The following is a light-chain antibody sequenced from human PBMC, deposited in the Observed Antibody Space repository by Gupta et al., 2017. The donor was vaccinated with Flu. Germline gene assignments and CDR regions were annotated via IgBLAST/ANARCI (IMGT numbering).Light chain of an antibody. CDR2: AAS. CDR3: QQRNSYPRT. V-gene: IGKV1-9*01. Sequence: DIQLTQSPSFLSASVGDRVTITCRASQGISSYLAWYQQKPGKAPKLLIYAASTVQSGVPSRFSGSGSGTEFTLTISIRHPEDFATYYCQQRNSYPRTFGHGTKVDIK. J-gene: IGKJ3*01. CDR1: QGISSY.